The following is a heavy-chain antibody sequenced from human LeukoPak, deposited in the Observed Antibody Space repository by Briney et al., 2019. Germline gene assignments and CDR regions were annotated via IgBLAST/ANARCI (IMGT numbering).Heavy chain of an antibody. CDR2: ISYDGSNK. Sequence: GRSLRLSCAASGFTFSSYGMHWVRQAPGKGLEWVAVISYDGSNKYYADSVKGRFTISRDNSKNTLYLQMNSLRAEDTAVYYCAKDTLPRPQGLDYWGQGTLVTVSS. CDR3: AKDTLPRPQGLDY. V-gene: IGHV3-30*18. J-gene: IGHJ4*02. CDR1: GFTFSSYG.